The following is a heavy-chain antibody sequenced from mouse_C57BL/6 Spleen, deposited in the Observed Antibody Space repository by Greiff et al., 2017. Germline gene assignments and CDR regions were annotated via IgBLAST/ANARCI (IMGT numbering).Heavy chain of an antibody. CDR2: ISSGGDYI. CDR3: TRDGTSSTTYYAMDY. V-gene: IGHV5-9-1*02. J-gene: IGHJ4*01. CDR1: GFTFSSYA. Sequence: EVKVVESGEGLVKPGGSLKLSCAASGFTFSSYAMSWVRQTPEKRLEWVAYISSGGDYIYYADTVKGRFTISRDNARNTLYLQMSSLKSEDTAMYYCTRDGTSSTTYYAMDYWGQGTSVTVSS. D-gene: IGHD2-1*01.